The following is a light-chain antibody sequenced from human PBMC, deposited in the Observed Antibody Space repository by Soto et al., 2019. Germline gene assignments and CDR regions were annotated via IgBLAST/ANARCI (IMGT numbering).Light chain of an antibody. Sequence: QSALTQPGSVSGSPGQSITISCTGTSSDVGGYNYVSWYQQHPGKAPKLMIYEVSNRPSGVSNRFSGSKSGNTASLTISGLQAEDEADYYCSSYTSNSTLYVFGTGTKLTVL. V-gene: IGLV2-14*01. CDR3: SSYTSNSTLYV. CDR1: SSDVGGYNY. CDR2: EVS. J-gene: IGLJ1*01.